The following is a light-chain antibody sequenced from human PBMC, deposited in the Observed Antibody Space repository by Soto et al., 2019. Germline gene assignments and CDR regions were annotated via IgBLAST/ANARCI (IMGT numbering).Light chain of an antibody. Sequence: EIVLTQSPGTLSLSLGERATLSCRASQTVGSSSFLAWYQQKPGQAPRLLIYGASSRATGIPDRFSGSGSGTAFTLTISRLEHEDSGVYYCQHYGTSPPLTFGGGTKVEIK. V-gene: IGKV3-20*01. J-gene: IGKJ4*01. CDR1: QTVGSSSF. CDR3: QHYGTSPPLT. CDR2: GAS.